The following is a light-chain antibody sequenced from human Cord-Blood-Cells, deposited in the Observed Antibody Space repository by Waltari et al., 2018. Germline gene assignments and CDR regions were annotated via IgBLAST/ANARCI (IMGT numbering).Light chain of an antibody. CDR1: QSISSW. CDR3: QQCNSYPYT. J-gene: IGKJ2*01. CDR2: DAS. V-gene: IGKV1-5*01. Sequence: DIQMTQSPSTLSASVGDRVTITCRASQSISSWLAWYQQKQGKAPKLLIYDASSLESGVPSRFSGSGSGTEFTLTISSLQPDDFATYYCQQCNSYPYTFGQGTKLEIK.